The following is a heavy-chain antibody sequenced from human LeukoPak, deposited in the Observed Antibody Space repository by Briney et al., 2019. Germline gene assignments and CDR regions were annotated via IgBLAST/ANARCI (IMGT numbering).Heavy chain of an antibody. D-gene: IGHD2-2*01. J-gene: IGHJ4*02. V-gene: IGHV3-30*18. Sequence: GGSLGLSCAASGFTFSNAWMSWVRQAPGKGLEWVAVISFDGSDKYYADSVSGRFTISRDNSKNTLYVQMNSLRAEDTAVYYCAKDRAAMPTYYFDYWGQGALVTVSS. CDR1: GFTFSNAW. CDR2: ISFDGSDK. CDR3: AKDRAAMPTYYFDY.